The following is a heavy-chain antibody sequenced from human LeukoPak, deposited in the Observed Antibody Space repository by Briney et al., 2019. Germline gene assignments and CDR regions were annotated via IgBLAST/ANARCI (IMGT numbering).Heavy chain of an antibody. D-gene: IGHD3-22*01. CDR2: IRSKAYGGTT. CDR3: TRDLGDYYDSVDDY. J-gene: IGHJ4*02. CDR1: GFTFGDYA. Sequence: GGSLRLSCTASGFTFGDYAMSWVRQAPGKGLEWVGFIRSKAYGGTTEYAASVKGRFTISRDDSKSIAYLQMNSLKTEDTAVYYCTRDLGDYYDSVDDYWGQGTLVTVSS. V-gene: IGHV3-49*04.